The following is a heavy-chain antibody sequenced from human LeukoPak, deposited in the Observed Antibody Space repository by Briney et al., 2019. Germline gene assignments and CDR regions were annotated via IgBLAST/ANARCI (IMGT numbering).Heavy chain of an antibody. CDR2: ISTSGSPI. CDR3: ARKYCSSTSCLFDY. J-gene: IGHJ4*02. Sequence: GGSLRLSCAASGFTFSSYEMNWVRQAPGKGLEWVSCISTSGSPIYYADSVKGRFTISRDNAKNSLYLQMNSLRAEDTAVYYCARKYCSSTSCLFDYWGQGTLVTVSS. D-gene: IGHD2-2*01. CDR1: GFTFSSYE. V-gene: IGHV3-48*03.